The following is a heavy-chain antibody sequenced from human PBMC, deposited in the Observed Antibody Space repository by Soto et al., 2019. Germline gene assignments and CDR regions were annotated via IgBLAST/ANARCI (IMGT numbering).Heavy chain of an antibody. J-gene: IGHJ6*02. CDR3: ARHVGRYSSSGPTADAYYYYYGMDV. CDR2: IYPGDSDT. Sequence: GESLKISCQGSGYSFTIYWIGWVRQMPGKGLEWMGIIYPGDSDTRYSPSFQGQVTISADKSISTAYLQWSSLKASDTAMYYWARHVGRYSSSGPTADAYYYYYGMDVWGQGTTVTVSS. D-gene: IGHD6-13*01. CDR1: GYSFTIYW. V-gene: IGHV5-51*01.